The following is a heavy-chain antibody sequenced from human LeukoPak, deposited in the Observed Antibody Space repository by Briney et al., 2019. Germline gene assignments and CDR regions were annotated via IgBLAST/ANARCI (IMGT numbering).Heavy chain of an antibody. Sequence: SVKVSCKASGGTFSSYAISWVRQAPGQGLEWMGGIIPIFGTANYAQKFQGRVTITADESTSAAYMELSGLRSEDTAVYYCAVVVPAAIEPNWFDPWGQGTLVTVSS. CDR3: AVVVPAAIEPNWFDP. J-gene: IGHJ5*02. V-gene: IGHV1-69*01. CDR2: IIPIFGTA. CDR1: GGTFSSYA. D-gene: IGHD2-2*02.